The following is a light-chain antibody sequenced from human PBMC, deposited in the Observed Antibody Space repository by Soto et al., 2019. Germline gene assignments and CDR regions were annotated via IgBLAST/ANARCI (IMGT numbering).Light chain of an antibody. CDR1: QSVSSSY. CDR3: HQYGSSPLIT. V-gene: IGKV3-20*01. J-gene: IGKJ5*01. Sequence: EIVLTQSPGTLSLSPGERATLSCRASQSVSSSYLAWYQQKPGQAPRLLIYGASSRATGIPDRFSGSGSGTDFTLTSSRLEPEDFAVYYCHQYGSSPLITFGQGTRLEIK. CDR2: GAS.